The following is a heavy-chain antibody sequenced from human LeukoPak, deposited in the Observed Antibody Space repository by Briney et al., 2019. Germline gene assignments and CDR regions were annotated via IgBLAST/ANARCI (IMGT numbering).Heavy chain of an antibody. D-gene: IGHD3-22*01. V-gene: IGHV3-11*04. Sequence: GGSLRLSCAASGFTFSDYYMSWIRQAPGKGLEWVSYISSSGSTIYYADSVKGRFTIPRDNAKNSLYLQMNSLRAEDTAVYYCARPAPYYYDSSGYRWFDPWGQGTLVTVSS. CDR2: ISSSGSTI. CDR1: GFTFSDYY. CDR3: ARPAPYYYDSSGYRWFDP. J-gene: IGHJ5*02.